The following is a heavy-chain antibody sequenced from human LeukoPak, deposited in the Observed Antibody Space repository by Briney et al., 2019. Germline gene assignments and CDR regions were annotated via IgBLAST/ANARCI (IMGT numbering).Heavy chain of an antibody. J-gene: IGHJ4*02. CDR1: GGSISSYY. V-gene: IGHV4-59*01. D-gene: IGHD3-22*01. CDR3: ARGKYYDSSGYNFDY. CDR2: IYYSGST. Sequence: SETLSLTCTVSGGSISSYYWSWIRQPPGKGLEWIGYIYYSGSTNYNPSLKSRVTISVDTSKNQFSLKLSSVTAADTAVYYCARGKYYDSSGYNFDYWGQGTLVTVSS.